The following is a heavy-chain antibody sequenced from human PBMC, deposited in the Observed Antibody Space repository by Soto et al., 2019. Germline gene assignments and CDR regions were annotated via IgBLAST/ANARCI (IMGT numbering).Heavy chain of an antibody. D-gene: IGHD4-17*01. Sequence: PSETLSLTCTVSGGSISSYYWSWIRRPPGKGLEWIGYIYYSGSTNHNPSLKSRVTISVDTSKNQFSLKLSSVTAADTAVYYCARLRGATTVTRDAFDIWGQGTMVTVSS. CDR1: GGSISSYY. J-gene: IGHJ3*02. CDR3: ARLRGATTVTRDAFDI. CDR2: IYYSGST. V-gene: IGHV4-59*01.